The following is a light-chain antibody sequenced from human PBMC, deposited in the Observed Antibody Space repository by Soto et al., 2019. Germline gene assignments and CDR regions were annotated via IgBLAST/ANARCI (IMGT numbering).Light chain of an antibody. CDR2: STN. CDR1: TSNIGSKP. V-gene: IGLV1-44*01. Sequence: QSALTQPPSASGTPGQSVTISCSGSTSNIGSKPVSWYQQVPGAAPKLLIYSTNQWPSGVPDRFSGSKSGTSASLTISGLQSEDEADYYCATWDDSLNGLYVFGPGTKLTVL. J-gene: IGLJ1*01. CDR3: ATWDDSLNGLYV.